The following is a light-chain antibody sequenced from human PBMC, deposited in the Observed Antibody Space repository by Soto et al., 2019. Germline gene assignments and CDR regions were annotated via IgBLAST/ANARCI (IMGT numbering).Light chain of an antibody. J-gene: IGLJ1*01. CDR2: EVS. V-gene: IGLV2-23*02. CDR3: CSYAGSSTLRV. Sequence: QSALTQPASVSGSPGQSITISCTGTSSDVGSYNLVSWYQQHPGKAPKLMIYEVSKRPSGVSNRFSGSKSGNTASLTISGLQAEDEAEYYCCSYAGSSTLRVFGTGTKVTVL. CDR1: SSDVGSYNL.